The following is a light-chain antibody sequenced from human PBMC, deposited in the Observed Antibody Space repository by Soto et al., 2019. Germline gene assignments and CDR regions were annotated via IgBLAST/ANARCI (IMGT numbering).Light chain of an antibody. Sequence: DIHMTQSPSTLSASVGDRVTITCRASQSVTMWLASYQQKPGKDPHLLIYNTSSIESVVPTRFSGSGSGTEFTLTISSLQPDDFAAYYCQQYASYPSTFGQGTKVEVK. CDR2: NTS. CDR3: QQYASYPST. J-gene: IGKJ1*01. CDR1: QSVTMW. V-gene: IGKV1-5*03.